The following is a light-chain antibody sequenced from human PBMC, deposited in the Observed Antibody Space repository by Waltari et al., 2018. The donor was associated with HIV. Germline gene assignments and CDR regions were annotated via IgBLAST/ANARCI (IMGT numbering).Light chain of an antibody. J-gene: IGKJ1*01. Sequence: DIVLTQSPVTLSVSPGERGTLSCRASQSVSNNLAWYQQRPGQAPRLLIYGASKRATGIPARFSGSVSGTEFTLTISSLQSEDFAVYYCQQYDEWPPWTFGQGTKVEIK. CDR1: QSVSNN. CDR2: GAS. CDR3: QQYDEWPPWT. V-gene: IGKV3-15*01.